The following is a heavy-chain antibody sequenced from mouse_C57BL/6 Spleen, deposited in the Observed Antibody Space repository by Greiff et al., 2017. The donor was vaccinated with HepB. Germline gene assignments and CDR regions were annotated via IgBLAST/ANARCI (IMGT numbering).Heavy chain of an antibody. CDR2: ISDGGSYT. CDR3: ARAYGNLVGAWFAY. V-gene: IGHV5-4*01. Sequence: EVQLKESGGGLVKPGGSLKLSCAASGFTFSSYAMSWVRQTPEKRLEWVATISDGGSYTYYPDNVKGRFTISRDNAKNNLYLQMSHLKSEDTAMYYCARAYGNLVGAWFAYWGQGTLVTVSA. CDR1: GFTFSSYA. J-gene: IGHJ3*01. D-gene: IGHD2-1*01.